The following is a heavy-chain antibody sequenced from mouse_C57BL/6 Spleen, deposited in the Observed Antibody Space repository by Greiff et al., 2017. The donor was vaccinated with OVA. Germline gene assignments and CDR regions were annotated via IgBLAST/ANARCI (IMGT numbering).Heavy chain of an antibody. CDR2: IYPGDGDT. J-gene: IGHJ4*01. V-gene: IGHV1-82*01. Sequence: QVQLQQSGPELVKPGASVKISCKASGYAFSSSWMNWVKQRPGKGLEWIGRIYPGDGDTNYNGKFKGKATLTADKSSSTAYIQLSSLTSEDSAVYFCAITTVVDYAMDSWGQGTSVTVSS. CDR3: AITTVVDYAMDS. D-gene: IGHD1-1*01. CDR1: GYAFSSSW.